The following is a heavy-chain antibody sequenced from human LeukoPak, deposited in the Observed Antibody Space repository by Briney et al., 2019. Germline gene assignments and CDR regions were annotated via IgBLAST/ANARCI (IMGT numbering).Heavy chain of an antibody. V-gene: IGHV3-7*01. D-gene: IGHD4-17*01. CDR2: IKQDGNEK. CDR1: GFTFSRYC. Sequence: GGSLRLSCAASGFTFSRYCMIWVRRAPGKGLEWLATIKQDGNEKFYVDSVKGRFTISRDNAKNSLYLQMSSLRAEDTAIYYCARDGPDYGDFNWFAPWGQGTLVTVSS. J-gene: IGHJ5*02. CDR3: ARDGPDYGDFNWFAP.